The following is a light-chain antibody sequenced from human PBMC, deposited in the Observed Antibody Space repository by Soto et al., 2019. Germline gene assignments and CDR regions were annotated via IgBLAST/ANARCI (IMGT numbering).Light chain of an antibody. CDR1: SSDVGGYNS. J-gene: IGLJ2*01. Sequence: QSVLTQPASVSGSPGQSITISCSGTSSDVGGYNSVSWYQQHPGKAPKLMIFDVSSRPSWISNRFSGSKSGNTASLTISGLQAEDEADYYCSSYTTSSTFGVFGGGTKVTVL. V-gene: IGLV2-14*03. CDR3: SSYTTSSTFGV. CDR2: DVS.